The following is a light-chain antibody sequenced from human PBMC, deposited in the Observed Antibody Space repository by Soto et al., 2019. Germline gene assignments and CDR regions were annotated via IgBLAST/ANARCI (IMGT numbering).Light chain of an antibody. CDR1: QTISTN. Sequence: EIVMTQSPATLSVSPGERVTLSCRASQTISTNLAWYQQKPGQAPRVLIYGASTRATGIPARFSGSGSGTEVTLTISSLQSEDFAVYYCQQYHNWPPETFGPGTKVDI. J-gene: IGKJ3*01. CDR2: GAS. V-gene: IGKV3-15*01. CDR3: QQYHNWPPET.